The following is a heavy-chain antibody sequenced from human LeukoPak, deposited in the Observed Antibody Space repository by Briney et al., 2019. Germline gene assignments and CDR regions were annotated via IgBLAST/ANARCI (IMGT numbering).Heavy chain of an antibody. D-gene: IGHD1-26*01. J-gene: IGHJ3*02. CDR2: IS. CDR1: GFTFSSYS. V-gene: IGHV3-21*01. CDR3: ARAPSGTQDAFDI. Sequence: KPGGSLRLSCAASGFTFSSYSMNWVRQAPGKGLEWVSSISYAGSVKGRFTISRDNAKNSVYLQMNSLRAEDTAVYYCARAPSGTQDAFDIWGQGTMVTVSS.